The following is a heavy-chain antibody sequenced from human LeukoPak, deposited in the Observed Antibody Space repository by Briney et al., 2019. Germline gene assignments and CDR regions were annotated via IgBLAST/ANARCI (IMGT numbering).Heavy chain of an antibody. CDR1: GGSISSSSYY. V-gene: IGHV4-39*07. CDR3: ARGRVHYDFWSGYLMDV. D-gene: IGHD3-3*01. CDR2: INHSGST. J-gene: IGHJ6*03. Sequence: SETLSLTCTVSGGSISSSSYYWGWIRQPPGKGLEWIGEINHSGSTNYNPSLKSRVTISVDTSKNQFSLKLSSVTAADTAVYYCARGRVHYDFWSGYLMDVWGKGTTVTVSS.